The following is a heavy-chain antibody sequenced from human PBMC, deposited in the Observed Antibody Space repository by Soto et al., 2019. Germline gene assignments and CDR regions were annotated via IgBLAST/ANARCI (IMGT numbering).Heavy chain of an antibody. CDR2: TYYRSTWSY. CDR3: ARLIGNSWLDS. D-gene: IGHD2-8*01. J-gene: IGHJ5*01. CDR1: GDSVSTNSAT. Sequence: QVQLQQSGPGLVKPSQTLSLTCAISGDSVSTNSATWDWIRQSPSRGLEWLGRTYYRSTWSYDYALSGKGPITINPVTSINQLSLHLNSLTPDDTAVYYCARLIGNSWLDSWGQGTLVTVSS. V-gene: IGHV6-1*01.